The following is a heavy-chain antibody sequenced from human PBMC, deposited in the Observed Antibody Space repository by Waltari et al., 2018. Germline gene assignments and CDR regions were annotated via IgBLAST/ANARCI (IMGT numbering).Heavy chain of an antibody. J-gene: IGHJ4*02. V-gene: IGHV4-59*11. CDR2: AFHSGSA. CDR3: ASSSGWYYWYDY. Sequence: HYWSGAREPPGKGLEWTGFAFHSGSADSNPTLKSRVTISVDTSNRQFSLKLSSMTSADTAIYYCASSSGWYYWYDYWGQGTLVTVSA. D-gene: IGHD6-19*01. CDR1: HY.